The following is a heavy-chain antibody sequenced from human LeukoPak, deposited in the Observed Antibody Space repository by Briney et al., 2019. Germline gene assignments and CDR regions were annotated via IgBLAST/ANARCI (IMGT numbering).Heavy chain of an antibody. D-gene: IGHD3-22*01. CDR3: ARLADHDSSGYLSY. Sequence: SVKVSCKASGYTFTRYYMHWVRQAPGQGLEWMGIINPSGGSARYAQKFQGRVTMTRDTSTSTVYMEVSSLRSEETAVYYCARLADHDSSGYLSYWGQGTLVTVSS. J-gene: IGHJ4*02. CDR1: GYTFTRYY. CDR2: INPSGGSA. V-gene: IGHV1-46*01.